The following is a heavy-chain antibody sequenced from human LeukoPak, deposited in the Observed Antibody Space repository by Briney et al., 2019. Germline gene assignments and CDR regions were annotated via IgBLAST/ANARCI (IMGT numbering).Heavy chain of an antibody. Sequence: SETLSLTCAVYGGSFSGYYWSWIRQPPGKGREWIGNIYYSGRTYYNPSLESRVTMSVDTSKNQFSLQLTSVTAADTAVYHCARETYCSGGTCFFGPDYWGQGTLVTVSS. D-gene: IGHD2-15*01. J-gene: IGHJ4*02. CDR2: IYYSGRT. CDR3: ARETYCSGGTCFFGPDY. V-gene: IGHV4-34*11. CDR1: GGSFSGYY.